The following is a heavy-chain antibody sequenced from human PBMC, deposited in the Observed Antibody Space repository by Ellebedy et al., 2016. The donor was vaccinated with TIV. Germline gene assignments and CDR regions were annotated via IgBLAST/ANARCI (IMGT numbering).Heavy chain of an antibody. V-gene: IGHV3-48*01. D-gene: IGHD2-15*01. J-gene: IGHJ4*02. CDR2: ITSSSNII. CDR1: GFSFSDYS. CDR3: ASTVVVIAARDY. Sequence: PGGSLRLSCAASGFSFSDYSMNWFRQAPGKGLEWVSYITSSSNIIYYADSVRGLFTISRDNAKNSLYLQMNSLRAEDTALYYCASTVVVIAARDYWGQGTLVTVSS.